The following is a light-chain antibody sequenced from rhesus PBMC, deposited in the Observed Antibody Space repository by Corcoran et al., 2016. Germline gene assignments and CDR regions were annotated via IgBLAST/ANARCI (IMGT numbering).Light chain of an antibody. V-gene: IGKV3-24*04. Sequence: EIVMTQSPATLALSPGERATHSCRASQSGSSYLAWYQQKPGQAPRLLIDGASSRATGIPDRFSGRGSWTGFTLPISCLGPEDVGVYFCLQSSNWPFTFGPGTKLDIK. J-gene: IGKJ3*01. CDR3: LQSSNWPFT. CDR2: GAS. CDR1: QSGSSY.